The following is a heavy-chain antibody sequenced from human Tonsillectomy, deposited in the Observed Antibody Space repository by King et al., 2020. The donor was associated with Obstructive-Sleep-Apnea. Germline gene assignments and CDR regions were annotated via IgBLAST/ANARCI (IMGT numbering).Heavy chain of an antibody. CDR3: AKDWSSGWYGPVDY. J-gene: IGHJ4*02. CDR1: GFTFDDYA. V-gene: IGHV3-9*01. CDR2: ISWNSGRI. Sequence: VQLVESGGGLVQPGRSLRLSCAASGFTFDDYAMHWVRQAPGKGLEWVSGISWNSGRIGYGDSVKGRFTISRDNAKNSLFLQMNSLRTEDTALYYCAKDWSSGWYGPVDYWGQGTLVTVSS. D-gene: IGHD6-19*01.